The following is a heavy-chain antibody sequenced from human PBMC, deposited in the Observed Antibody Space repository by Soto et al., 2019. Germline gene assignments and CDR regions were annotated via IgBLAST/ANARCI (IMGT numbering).Heavy chain of an antibody. CDR2: LSGSGGST. CDR3: ANYGPIMITFGAHDAFDI. Sequence: GGSLRLPCAASGFTFSSYAMSWVRQAPGKGLEWVSALSGSGGSTYYADSVKGRFTISRDNSKNTLYLQMNSLRAEDTAVYYCANYGPIMITFGAHDAFDIWGQGTMVTVSS. CDR1: GFTFSSYA. D-gene: IGHD3-16*01. J-gene: IGHJ3*02. V-gene: IGHV3-23*01.